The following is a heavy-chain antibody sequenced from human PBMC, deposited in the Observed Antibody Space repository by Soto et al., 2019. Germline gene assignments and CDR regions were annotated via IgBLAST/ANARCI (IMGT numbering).Heavy chain of an antibody. CDR3: ARFCSGGSCYSISKSEFYYFGMDV. CDR1: GFSFSDYY. Sequence: QVQLVESGGGLVKPGGSLRLSCAASGFSFSDYYMTWVRQAPGTGLEWVSYIDGSGNTIYYADSVKGRCTISRDNAKSSLYRQITSLRAEDTAMYYCARFCSGGSCYSISKSEFYYFGMDVWGQGTTVTVSS. CDR2: IDGSGNTI. V-gene: IGHV3-11*01. J-gene: IGHJ6*02. D-gene: IGHD2-15*01.